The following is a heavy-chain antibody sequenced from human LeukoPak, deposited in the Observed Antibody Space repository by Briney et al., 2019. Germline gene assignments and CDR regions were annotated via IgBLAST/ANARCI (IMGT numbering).Heavy chain of an antibody. Sequence: SETLSLTCAVSGGSISSSNWWTWVRQPPGKGLEWIGEIYRSGSTSYNPSLKSRVTISVDKSKNQFSLKLSSLTAADTAVYYCARASHDYGDYSHFDYWGQGTLVTVSS. J-gene: IGHJ4*02. D-gene: IGHD4-17*01. CDR2: IYRSGST. CDR3: ARASHDYGDYSHFDY. V-gene: IGHV4-4*02. CDR1: GGSISSSNW.